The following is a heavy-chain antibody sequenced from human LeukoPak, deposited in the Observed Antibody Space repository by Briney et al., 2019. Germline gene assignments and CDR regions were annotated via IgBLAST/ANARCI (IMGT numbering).Heavy chain of an antibody. D-gene: IGHD2-15*01. CDR3: ARHSRDIPPHYYYYYMDV. CDR2: IYYSGST. Sequence: PSETLSLTCTVSGGSISSSSYYWGWIRQPPGKGLEWIGSIYYSGSTYYNPSLKSRVTTSVDTSKNQFSLKLSSVTAADTAVYYCARHSRDIPPHYYYYYMDVWGKGTTVTISS. V-gene: IGHV4-39*01. CDR1: GGSISSSSYY. J-gene: IGHJ6*03.